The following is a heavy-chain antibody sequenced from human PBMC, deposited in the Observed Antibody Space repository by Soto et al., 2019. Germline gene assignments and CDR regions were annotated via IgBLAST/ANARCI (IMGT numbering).Heavy chain of an antibody. CDR3: ARDLGAKIVDY. CDR1: GYTFTSYG. CDR2: ISAYNGNT. J-gene: IGHJ4*02. V-gene: IGHV1-18*01. D-gene: IGHD1-26*01. Sequence: QVQLVQSGAEVKKPGASVKVSCKASGYTFTSYGISWVRQAPGQGLEWMGWISAYNGNTKYAQKLQGRVSMTTDTSTSTADMELRSLRSDDTAVYYWARDLGAKIVDYWGQGTLVTVSS.